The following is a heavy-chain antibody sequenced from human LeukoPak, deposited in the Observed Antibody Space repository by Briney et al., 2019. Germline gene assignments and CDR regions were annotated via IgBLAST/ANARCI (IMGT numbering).Heavy chain of an antibody. CDR3: ARGIGWFEH. CDR1: GFTFINSW. J-gene: IGHJ5*02. CDR2: INQNGGEK. Sequence: GGSLRLSCAASGFTFINSWMTWVRQAPGKGLEWVANINQNGGEKEYVDSVKGRFTVSRDSTKNSLFLQMNSLRAEDTAVYYRARGIGWFEHWGQGTLVTVSS. V-gene: IGHV3-7*05. D-gene: IGHD2-15*01.